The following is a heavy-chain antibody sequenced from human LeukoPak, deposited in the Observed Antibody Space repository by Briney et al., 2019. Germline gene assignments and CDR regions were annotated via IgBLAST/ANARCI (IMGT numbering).Heavy chain of an antibody. CDR2: ISSSGSTI. J-gene: IGHJ3*02. V-gene: IGHV3-11*01. D-gene: IGHD2-2*01. Sequence: GGSLRLSCAASGFTFSDYYMSWIRQAPGKGLEWVSYISSSGSTIYYADSVKGRFTISRDNAKNSLYLQMNSLRAEDTAVYYCARVSRSHQSAWGVHDAFDIWGQGTMVTVSS. CDR3: ARVSRSHQSAWGVHDAFDI. CDR1: GFTFSDYY.